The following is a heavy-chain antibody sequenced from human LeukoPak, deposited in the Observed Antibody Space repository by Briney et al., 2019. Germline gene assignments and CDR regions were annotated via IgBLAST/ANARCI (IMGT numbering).Heavy chain of an antibody. Sequence: GGSLRLSCVGSGFTFSSYAMTWVRQAPGNGLEWVSVISGSGTASYYADSVKGRFTISRDNSKNTLYLQMNSLRAEDTAVYYCAKNIVVVPYYWGQGTLVTVSS. CDR1: GFTFSSYA. D-gene: IGHD2-2*01. CDR2: ISGSGTAS. J-gene: IGHJ4*02. CDR3: AKNIVVVPYY. V-gene: IGHV3-23*01.